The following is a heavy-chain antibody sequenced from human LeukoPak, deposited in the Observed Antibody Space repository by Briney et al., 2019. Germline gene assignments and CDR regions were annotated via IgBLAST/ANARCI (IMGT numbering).Heavy chain of an antibody. J-gene: IGHJ3*02. D-gene: IGHD5-18*01. CDR2: IYTSGST. Sequence: PSETLSLTCTVSGGSISGDYWSWIRQPAGTGLEWIGRIYTSGSTNYNPSLKSRVTISVDTSKTQFSLKLSSVTAADTAVYYCARSGYSYGADAFDIWGQGTMVTVSS. CDR1: GGSISGDY. V-gene: IGHV4-4*07. CDR3: ARSGYSYGADAFDI.